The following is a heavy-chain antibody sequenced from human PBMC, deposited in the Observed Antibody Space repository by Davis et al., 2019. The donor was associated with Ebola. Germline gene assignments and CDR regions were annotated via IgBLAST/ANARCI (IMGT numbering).Heavy chain of an antibody. CDR1: GFTFSGSA. CDR2: IRSKANSYAT. D-gene: IGHD1-26*01. CDR3: TSEVGAIDY. Sequence: GESLKISCAASGFTFSGSAMHWVRQASGKGLEWVGRIRSKANSYATAYAASVKGRFTISRDDSKNTAYLQMNSLKTEDTAVYYCTSEVGAIDYWSQGTLVTVSS. V-gene: IGHV3-73*01. J-gene: IGHJ4*02.